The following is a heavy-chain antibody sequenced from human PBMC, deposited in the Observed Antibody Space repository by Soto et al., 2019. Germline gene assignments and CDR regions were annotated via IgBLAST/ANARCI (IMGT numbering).Heavy chain of an antibody. Sequence: EVQLLESGGGLVQPGGSLRLSCAASGFTFSSYAMSWVRQAPGKGLEWVSAISGSGGSTYYADSVKGRFTISRDNSKNTRYQQMTSLRAEDTAVYYCATDPRGQRWPSGGDYWGQGTLVTVSS. D-gene: IGHD3-10*01. CDR2: ISGSGGST. V-gene: IGHV3-23*01. CDR3: ATDPRGQRWPSGGDY. CDR1: GFTFSSYA. J-gene: IGHJ4*02.